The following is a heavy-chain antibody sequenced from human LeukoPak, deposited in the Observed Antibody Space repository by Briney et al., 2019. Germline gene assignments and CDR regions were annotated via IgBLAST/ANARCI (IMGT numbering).Heavy chain of an antibody. CDR3: ARDLYYYDSSGYYARMGY. Sequence: ASVKVSCKASGYTFTSYAMHWVRQAPGQRLEWMGWINAGNGNTKYSQKFQGSVTITRDTSASTAYMELSSLRSEDTAVYYCARDLYYYDSSGYYARMGYWGQGTLVTVSS. D-gene: IGHD3-22*01. CDR2: INAGNGNT. V-gene: IGHV1-3*01. CDR1: GYTFTSYA. J-gene: IGHJ4*02.